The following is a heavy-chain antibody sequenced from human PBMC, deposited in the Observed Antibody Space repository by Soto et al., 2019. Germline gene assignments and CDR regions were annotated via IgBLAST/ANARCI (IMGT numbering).Heavy chain of an antibody. Sequence: PSETLSLTCTVSGGSISSYYWSWIRQPPGKGLEWIGYIYYSGSTNYNPSLKSRVTISVDTSKNQFSLKLSSVTAADTAVYYCASYSSGWYGYFDYWGQGTLVTVSS. D-gene: IGHD6-19*01. CDR3: ASYSSGWYGYFDY. CDR1: GGSISSYY. V-gene: IGHV4-59*01. CDR2: IYYSGST. J-gene: IGHJ4*02.